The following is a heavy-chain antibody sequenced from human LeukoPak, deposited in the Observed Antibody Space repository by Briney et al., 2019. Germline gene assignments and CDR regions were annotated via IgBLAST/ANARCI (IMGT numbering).Heavy chain of an antibody. CDR1: GFTFSSYA. Sequence: GASLRLSCAASGFTFSSYAMSWVRQAPGKGLEWVSAISGSGGSTYYADSVKGRFTISRDNSKNTLYLQTNSLRAEDTAVYYCAKDLDEYCSSSSCYVPDYWGQGTLVTVSS. CDR2: ISGSGGST. V-gene: IGHV3-23*01. J-gene: IGHJ4*02. D-gene: IGHD2-2*01. CDR3: AKDLDEYCSSSSCYVPDY.